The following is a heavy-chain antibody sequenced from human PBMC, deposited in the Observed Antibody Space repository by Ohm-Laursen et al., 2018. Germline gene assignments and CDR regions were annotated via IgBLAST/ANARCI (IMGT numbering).Heavy chain of an antibody. CDR1: GFTFSSYG. CDR3: ARGAPLYGMDV. J-gene: IGHJ6*02. CDR2: IWYDGSNK. V-gene: IGHV3-33*01. Sequence: SLRLSCTASGFTFSSYGMHWVRQAPGKGLEWVAVIWYDGSNKYYADSVKGRFTISRDNSKNTLYLQMNSLRAEDTAVYYCARGAPLYGMDVWGQGTTVTVSS.